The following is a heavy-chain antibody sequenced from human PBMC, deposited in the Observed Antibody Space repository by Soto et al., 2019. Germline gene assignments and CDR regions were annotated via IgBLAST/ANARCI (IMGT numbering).Heavy chain of an antibody. J-gene: IGHJ4*02. D-gene: IGHD2-21*02. CDR2: IIPIFGTA. CDR3: ARHIVVVTATPKGFDY. V-gene: IGHV1-69*01. CDR1: GGTFSSYA. Sequence: QVQLVQSGAEVKQPGSSVKVSCKASGGTFSSYAISWVRQAPGQGLEWMGGIIPIFGTANYAQKFQGRVTITADESTSTADMELSSLRSEDTAVYYCARHIVVVTATPKGFDYWGQGTLVTVSS.